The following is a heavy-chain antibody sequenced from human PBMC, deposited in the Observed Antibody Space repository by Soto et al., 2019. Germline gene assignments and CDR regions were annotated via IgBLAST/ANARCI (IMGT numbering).Heavy chain of an antibody. Sequence: SETLSLTCTVSGGSLSSYYWTWIRQSPGKGLEWIGYVYFSGNTNYNPSLKSRVTISIDTSKNQFSLRLASVTAADTAFYYCGSVRPSGYVLSWGQGTLVTVSA. CDR1: GGSLSSYY. D-gene: IGHD6-25*01. V-gene: IGHV4-59*01. CDR2: VYFSGNT. CDR3: GSVRPSGYVLS. J-gene: IGHJ5*02.